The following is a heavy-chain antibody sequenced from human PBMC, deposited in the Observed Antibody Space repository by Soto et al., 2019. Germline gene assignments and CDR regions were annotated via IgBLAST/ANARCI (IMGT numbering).Heavy chain of an antibody. CDR3: ARVGGYSLGSLSYFDH. J-gene: IGHJ4*02. V-gene: IGHV3-20*04. Sequence: GGSLRLSCAASGFTFDDYGMSWVRQTPGKGLEWVCGINWNGGSIGYADSVKGRFTVSRDNAKNSLYLQMNSLSAEDTALYYCARVGGYSLGSLSYFDHWGQAPLVTVSS. CDR2: INWNGGSI. CDR1: GFTFDDYG. D-gene: IGHD5-18*01.